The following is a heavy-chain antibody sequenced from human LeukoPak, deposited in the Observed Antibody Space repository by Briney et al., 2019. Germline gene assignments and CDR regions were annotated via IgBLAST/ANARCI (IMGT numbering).Heavy chain of an antibody. J-gene: IGHJ1*01. CDR2: IRYDGSNK. CDR3: AKDGLANIAAAGYFQH. CDR1: GFTFSSYG. D-gene: IGHD6-13*01. Sequence: GGPLRLSCAASGFTFSSYGMHWVRQAPGKGLEWVAFIRYDGSNKYYADSVKGRFTISRDNSKNTLYLQMNSLRAEDTAVYYCAKDGLANIAAAGYFQHWGQGTLVTVSS. V-gene: IGHV3-30*02.